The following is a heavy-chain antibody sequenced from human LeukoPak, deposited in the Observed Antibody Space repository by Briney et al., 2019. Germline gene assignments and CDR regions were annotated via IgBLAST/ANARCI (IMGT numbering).Heavy chain of an antibody. CDR1: GFTFRSYA. J-gene: IGHJ4*02. D-gene: IGHD2-2*01. V-gene: IGHV3-30-3*01. CDR3: ARDVLEVPVVMLDY. Sequence: GGSLRLSCAASGFTFRSYAMHWVRQAPGKGLEWVAVISYDGSNKYYADSVKGRFTISRDNSKNTLYLQMNSQRAKDTAVYYCARDVLEVPVVMLDYWGQGTLVTVSS. CDR2: ISYDGSNK.